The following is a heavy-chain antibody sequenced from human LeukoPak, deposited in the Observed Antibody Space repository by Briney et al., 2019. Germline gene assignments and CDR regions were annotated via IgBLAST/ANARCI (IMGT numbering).Heavy chain of an antibody. D-gene: IGHD4-11*01. CDR1: GGSISSYY. CDR2: IYASGST. CDR3: ARDFDPREGTTYFDH. J-gene: IGHJ4*02. V-gene: IGHV4-4*07. Sequence: SETLSLTCTVSGGSISSYYWSWIRQPAGEGLEWIGRIYASGSTNYNPSLKSRVTMSVDTSKNQFSLKLSSVTAADTAVYYCARDFDPREGTTYFDHWGQGTLVTVSS.